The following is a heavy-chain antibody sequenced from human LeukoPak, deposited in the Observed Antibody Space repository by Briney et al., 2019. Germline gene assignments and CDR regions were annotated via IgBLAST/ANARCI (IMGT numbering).Heavy chain of an antibody. CDR2: VSGSGDNT. J-gene: IGHJ4*02. CDR1: GFIFSSYA. D-gene: IGHD4-11*01. Sequence: GGSLRLSCAASGFIFSSYAMTWVRQAPGKGLEWVSVVSGSGDNTNYADSVKGRFTISRDNSKNTLFLQMNSLRTEDTAVYFCARWGNDYSQFDSWGQGTLVTVSP. V-gene: IGHV3-23*01. CDR3: ARWGNDYSQFDS.